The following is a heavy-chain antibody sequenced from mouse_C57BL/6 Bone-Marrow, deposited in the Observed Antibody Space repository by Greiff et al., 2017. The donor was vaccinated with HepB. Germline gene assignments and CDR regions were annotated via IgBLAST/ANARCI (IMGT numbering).Heavy chain of an antibody. CDR3: ARNLQATAY. D-gene: IGHD6-1*01. J-gene: IGHJ3*01. Sequence: QVQLQQSGPELVKPGASVKISCKASGYAFSSSWMNWVKQRPGKGLEWIGRIYPGDGDTNYNGKFKGKATLTADKSSSTAYMQLSSLTSEDSAVYFCARNLQATAYWGQGTLVTVSA. CDR2: IYPGDGDT. V-gene: IGHV1-82*01. CDR1: GYAFSSSW.